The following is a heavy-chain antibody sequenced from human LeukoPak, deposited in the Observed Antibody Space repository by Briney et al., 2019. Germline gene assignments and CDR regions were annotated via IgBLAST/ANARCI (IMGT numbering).Heavy chain of an antibody. CDR1: GYKFTSYW. Sequence: GESLKISCKGSGYKFTSYWIGWVRQMPGKGLEWMGIIYVGDSDTRYSPSFQGQVIISADRSVNTAYLQWSRLKASDTALYYCARSSDGNTAQFDYWGQGTLVTVSS. D-gene: IGHD5-18*01. V-gene: IGHV5-51*01. CDR3: ARSSDGNTAQFDY. J-gene: IGHJ4*02. CDR2: IYVGDSDT.